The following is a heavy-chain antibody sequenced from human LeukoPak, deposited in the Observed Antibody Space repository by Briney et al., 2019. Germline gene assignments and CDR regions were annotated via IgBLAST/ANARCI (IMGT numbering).Heavy chain of an antibody. CDR3: ARDYYDSSGYCYLVY. CDR1: GFIFSSYG. J-gene: IGHJ4*02. V-gene: IGHV3-30*03. D-gene: IGHD3-22*01. Sequence: GGSLRLSCAASGFIFSSYGMHWVRQAPGKGLEWVAVISYDGSDKYYADSVKGRFTISRDNSKNTLYLQMNSLRAEDTAVYYCARDYYDSSGYCYLVYWGQGTLVTVSS. CDR2: ISYDGSDK.